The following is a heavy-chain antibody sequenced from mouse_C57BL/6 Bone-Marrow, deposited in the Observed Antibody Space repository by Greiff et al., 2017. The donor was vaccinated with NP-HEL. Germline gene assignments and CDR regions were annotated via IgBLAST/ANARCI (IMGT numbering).Heavy chain of an antibody. Sequence: EVQLQQSGGGLVKPGGSLKLSCAASGFTFSSYAMSWVRQTPEKRLEWVATISDGGSYTYYPDNVKGRFTISRDNAKNNLYLQMSHLKSEDTAMYYCARDPGGSSFAYWGQGTLVTVSA. CDR2: ISDGGSYT. V-gene: IGHV5-4*01. J-gene: IGHJ3*01. CDR1: GFTFSSYA. CDR3: ARDPGGSSFAY. D-gene: IGHD1-1*01.